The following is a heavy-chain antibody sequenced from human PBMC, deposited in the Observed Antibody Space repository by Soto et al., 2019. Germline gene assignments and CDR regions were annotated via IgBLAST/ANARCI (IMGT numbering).Heavy chain of an antibody. CDR3: ARVGTSYARRGLDV. Sequence: LALTCNVSGGAIDRGGYYWCWIRQHPGKGLEWIGYIYYTGSTYYNPSLKSRVSISIDTSKNQFSLELISVTAADTAVYYCARVGTSYARRGLDVWGQGTTVTVSS. CDR2: IYYTGST. V-gene: IGHV4-31*03. J-gene: IGHJ6*02. D-gene: IGHD7-27*01. CDR1: GGAIDRGGYY.